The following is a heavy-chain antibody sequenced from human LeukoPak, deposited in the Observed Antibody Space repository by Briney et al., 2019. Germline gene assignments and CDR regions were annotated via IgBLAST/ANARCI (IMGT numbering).Heavy chain of an antibody. Sequence: GGSLRLSCAASGFTFSSYWMHWVRQAPGKGLVWVSRIKSDGRSTSYADSVKGRFTISRDNAENTLYLQMNSLRAEDTAVYYCARARSSYGYGDAFDIWGQGTMVTVSS. CDR2: IKSDGRST. J-gene: IGHJ3*02. V-gene: IGHV3-74*01. D-gene: IGHD5-18*01. CDR3: ARARSSYGYGDAFDI. CDR1: GFTFSSYW.